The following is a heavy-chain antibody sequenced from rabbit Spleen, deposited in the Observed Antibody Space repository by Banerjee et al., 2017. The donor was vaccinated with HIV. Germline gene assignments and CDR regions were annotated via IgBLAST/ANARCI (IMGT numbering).Heavy chain of an antibody. CDR3: ARNANGGWDL. J-gene: IGHJ4*01. D-gene: IGHD4-1*01. Sequence: QEQLEESGGGLVKPEGSLTLTCKASGVSLNDKDVMCWVRQAPGKGLEWIACINIVTGKSVYASWAKGRFTMSRTSSTTVTLQMTSLTAADTATYFCARNANGGWDLWGPGTLVTVS. CDR2: INIVTGKS. V-gene: IGHV1S45*01. CDR1: GVSLNDKDV.